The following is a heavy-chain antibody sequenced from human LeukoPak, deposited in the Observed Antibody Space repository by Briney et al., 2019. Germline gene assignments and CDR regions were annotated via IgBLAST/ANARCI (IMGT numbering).Heavy chain of an antibody. D-gene: IGHD3-3*01. CDR3: ARSNYDFWSGNYYYMDV. CDR1: GGSISRDY. V-gene: IGHV4-4*07. CDR2: IYTSGST. J-gene: IGHJ6*03. Sequence: SETLSLTCTVSGGSISRDYWSCIRQPAGKGREWSGRIYTSGSTNYNPSLKSRVTMSVDTSKNQFSLKLSSVTAADTAVYYCARSNYDFWSGNYYYMDVWGKGTTVTVSS.